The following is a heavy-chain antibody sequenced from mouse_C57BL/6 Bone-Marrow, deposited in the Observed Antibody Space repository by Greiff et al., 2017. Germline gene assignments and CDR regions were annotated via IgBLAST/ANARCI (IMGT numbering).Heavy chain of an antibody. CDR1: GYAFSSSW. Sequence: QVKLQQSGPELVKPGASVKISCKASGYAFSSSWMNWVKQRPGKGLEWIGRIYPGDGDTNYNGKFKGKATLTADKSSSTAYMQLSSLTSDDSAVYFCARGVAYWGQGTLVTVSA. J-gene: IGHJ3*01. CDR2: IYPGDGDT. V-gene: IGHV1-82*01. CDR3: ARGVAY.